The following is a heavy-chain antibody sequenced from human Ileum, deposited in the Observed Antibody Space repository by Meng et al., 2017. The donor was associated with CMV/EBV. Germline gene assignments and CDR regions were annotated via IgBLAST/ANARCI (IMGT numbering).Heavy chain of an antibody. Sequence: QVQLGQSGAEVKKPGASVKVSCKASGYTFTSYYIRCVRQAPGQGLEWMGMINPGGGSTSYAQKFQGRVTMTRDTSTSTVYMELSSLRSEDTAVYYCARGNPNLDYWGQGTLVTVSS. J-gene: IGHJ4*02. D-gene: IGHD1-14*01. CDR3: ARGNPNLDY. V-gene: IGHV1-46*01. CDR1: GYTFTSYY. CDR2: INPGGGST.